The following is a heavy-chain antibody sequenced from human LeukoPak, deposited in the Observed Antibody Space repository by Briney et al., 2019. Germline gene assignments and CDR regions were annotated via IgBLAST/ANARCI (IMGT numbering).Heavy chain of an antibody. V-gene: IGHV3-23*01. CDR1: GFNFRSYA. CDR3: VRQLVPSANAVDV. CDR2: ITTGGGLK. J-gene: IGHJ6*02. Sequence: GGPLRLSCVASGFNFRSYAMRWFRQAPGKGLEYVSSITTGGGLKFYANSVRGRFTISRDNSKNNLYLQMDSLTVEDTAVYYCVRQLVPSANAVDVWGQGTTVIVSS. D-gene: IGHD5-24*01.